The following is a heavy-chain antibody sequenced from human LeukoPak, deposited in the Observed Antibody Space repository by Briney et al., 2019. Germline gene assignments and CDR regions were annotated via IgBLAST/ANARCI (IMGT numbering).Heavy chain of an antibody. CDR3: ARGRAGRYRPDFDY. CDR1: GYSISSGYY. J-gene: IGHJ4*02. CDR2: IYHSGST. D-gene: IGHD1-26*01. Sequence: SETLSLTCAVSGYSISSGYYWGWIRQPPGKGLEWIGSIYHSGSTYYNPSLQSRVTISVDTSKNQFSLNLSSVTAADTAVYYCARGRAGRYRPDFDYWGQGTLVTVSS. V-gene: IGHV4-38-2*01.